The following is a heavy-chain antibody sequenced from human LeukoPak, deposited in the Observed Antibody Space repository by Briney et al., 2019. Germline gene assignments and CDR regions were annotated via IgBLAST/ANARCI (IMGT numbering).Heavy chain of an antibody. V-gene: IGHV1-18*01. CDR1: GYTFTSYG. J-gene: IGHJ4*02. CDR3: ARAEKYYDSSGYYD. CDR2: ISAYNGNT. D-gene: IGHD3-22*01. Sequence: GASVKVSCKASGYTFTSYGISWVRQAPGQGLEWMGWISAYNGNTNYAQKLQGRVTMTTDTSTSTAYMELRSLRSDDTAVYYCARAEKYYDSSGYYDWGQGTLVTVPS.